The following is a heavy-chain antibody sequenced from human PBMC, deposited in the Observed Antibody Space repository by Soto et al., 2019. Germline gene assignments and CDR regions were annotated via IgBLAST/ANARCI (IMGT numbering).Heavy chain of an antibody. D-gene: IGHD6-19*01. CDR2: IYYSGST. CDR3: ARYWGYSSGWIDY. Sequence: SETLSLTCTVSGSSISSSSYYGGWIRQPPGKGLEWIGSIYYSGSTYYNPSLKSRVTISVDTSKNQFSLKLSSVTAADTAVYYCARYWGYSSGWIDYWGQGTLVTVSS. CDR1: GSSISSSSYY. J-gene: IGHJ4*02. V-gene: IGHV4-39*01.